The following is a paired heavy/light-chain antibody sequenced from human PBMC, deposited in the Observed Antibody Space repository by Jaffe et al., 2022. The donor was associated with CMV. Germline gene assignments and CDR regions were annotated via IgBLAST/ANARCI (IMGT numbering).Heavy chain of an antibody. CDR3: ARDYSSYFYHGLGV. D-gene: IGHD6-13*01. CDR1: GVSVDSAGYY. CDR2: IYWSGDT. J-gene: IGHJ6*02. V-gene: IGHV4-31*03. Sequence: QVQLQESGPGLVKPSQTLSVTCSVFGVSVDSAGYYWSWVRQHPGRGLEWIGYIYWSGDTYYNPSLESRITLSLDTSKNQFSLRLNSVTAADTAIYYCARDYSSYFYHGLGVWGQGTTVTVS.
Light chain of an antibody. CDR1: QSVSSSH. J-gene: IGKJ3*01. V-gene: IGKV3-20*01. CDR2: GAS. Sequence: EVVLTQSPGTLSLSPGERATLSCRASQSVSSSHLAWYQQIPGQAPRLLIYGASSRATGIPDRFSGSGSGTDFTLTISRLEPEDFAVYYCQHYGSSPSFTFGLGTKVEIK. CDR3: QHYGSSPSFT.